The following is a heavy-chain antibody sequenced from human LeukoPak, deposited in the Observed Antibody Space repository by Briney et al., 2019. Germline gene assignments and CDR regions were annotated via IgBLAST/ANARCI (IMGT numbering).Heavy chain of an antibody. D-gene: IGHD3-9*01. CDR1: GGSISSSSYY. J-gene: IGHJ5*02. V-gene: IGHV4-39*07. CDR3: ARGGSYDILTGYYGNWFDP. Sequence: SETLSLTCTVSGGSISSSSYYWGWIRQPPGKGLEWIGSIYYSGSTYYNPSLKSRVTISVDTSKNQFSLKLSSVTAADTAVYYCARGGSYDILTGYYGNWFDPWGQGTLVTVSS. CDR2: IYYSGST.